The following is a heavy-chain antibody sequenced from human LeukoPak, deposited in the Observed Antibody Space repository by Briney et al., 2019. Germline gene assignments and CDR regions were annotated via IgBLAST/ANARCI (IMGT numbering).Heavy chain of an antibody. V-gene: IGHV3-23*01. CDR3: AKDSGAAGSGWYGGHFDY. Sequence: GGSLRLSCAASGFTFSSYAMSWVRQSPGKGLEWVSAISGSGGGGGGTFYADSVKGRFTISRDNSKNTLYLQMNSLRAEDTAVYYCAKDSGAAGSGWYGGHFDYWGQGSLLTVSS. J-gene: IGHJ4*02. CDR1: GFTFSSYA. D-gene: IGHD6-19*01. CDR2: ISGSGGGGGGT.